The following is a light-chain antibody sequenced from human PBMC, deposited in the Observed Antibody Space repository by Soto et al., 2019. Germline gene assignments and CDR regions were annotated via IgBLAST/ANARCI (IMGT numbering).Light chain of an antibody. CDR3: QSYDRSLTGV. Sequence: SVLTHPPSVSGAPGQRMTISCTGSSSNIGADFDVYWYQQLPGAAPKLLIYGNTNRPSGVPDRFSGSKSGTSASLAITGLQAEDEADYYCQSYDRSLTGVFGTGTKVTVL. CDR2: GNT. J-gene: IGLJ1*01. CDR1: SSNIGADFD. V-gene: IGLV1-40*01.